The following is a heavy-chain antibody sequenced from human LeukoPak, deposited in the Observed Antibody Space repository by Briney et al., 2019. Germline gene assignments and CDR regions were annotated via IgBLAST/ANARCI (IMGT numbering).Heavy chain of an antibody. D-gene: IGHD2-2*01. Sequence: GASVKVSCKASGYTFTSYGFSWLRQAPEQGLEWMGWISIHNGLTTYAQNLQGRVTMTTDTSASTAYMELRSLRSDDTAVYYCGRDWYCSGTTCLDDFDIWGQGTMVTVSS. CDR1: GYTFTSYG. V-gene: IGHV1-18*01. CDR3: GRDWYCSGTTCLDDFDI. J-gene: IGHJ3*02. CDR2: ISIHNGLT.